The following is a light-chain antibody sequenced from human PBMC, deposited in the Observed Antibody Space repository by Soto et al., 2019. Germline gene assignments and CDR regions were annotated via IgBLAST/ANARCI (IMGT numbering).Light chain of an antibody. CDR3: HQDFDLPLT. Sequence: EKVIKQARVSLSLSQGDRATLSCRASQSLSNTYISWYQQKPGQAPRLLNYGASTRATGIPARFSGSGSGTDFTLTISSLQPEDFALYYCHQDFDLPLTFGGGTKVDIK. CDR2: GAS. J-gene: IGKJ4*01. CDR1: QSLSNTY. V-gene: IGKV3D-7*01.